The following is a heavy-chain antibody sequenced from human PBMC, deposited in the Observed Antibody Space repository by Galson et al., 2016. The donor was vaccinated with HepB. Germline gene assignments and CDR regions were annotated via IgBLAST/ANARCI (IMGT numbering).Heavy chain of an antibody. V-gene: IGHV3-33*01. CDR2: IWYDGSNE. Sequence: SLRLSCAASGFTFSSYGMHWVRQAPGKGLEWVAVIWYDGSNEYYADSVKGRFTISRDNSKNTLYLQMNSLRAEDTAVYYCASLGSLGSFSRGLYWGQGTPVTVSS. CDR1: GFTFSSYG. D-gene: IGHD3-10*01. J-gene: IGHJ4*02. CDR3: ASLGSLGSFSRGLY.